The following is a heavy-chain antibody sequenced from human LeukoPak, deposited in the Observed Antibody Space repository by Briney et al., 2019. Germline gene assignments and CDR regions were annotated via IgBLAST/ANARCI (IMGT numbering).Heavy chain of an antibody. D-gene: IGHD2-2*01. CDR1: GGSISSYY. CDR2: ICTSGST. CDR3: AVHSIVVVPAAKDYYYYMDV. J-gene: IGHJ6*03. Sequence: PSETLSLTCTASGGSISSYYWSWNRQPAGKGLEWIGRICTSGSTNYNPSLKSRVTMSVDTSKNQFSLKLSSVTAADTAVYYCAVHSIVVVPAAKDYYYYMDVWGKGTTVTVSS. V-gene: IGHV4-4*07.